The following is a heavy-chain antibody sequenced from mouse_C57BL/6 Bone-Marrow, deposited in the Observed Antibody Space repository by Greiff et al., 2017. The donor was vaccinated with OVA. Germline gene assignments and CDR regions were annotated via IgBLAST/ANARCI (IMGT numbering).Heavy chain of an antibody. CDR2: IRLKSDNYAT. D-gene: IGHD4-1*01. Sequence: EVKLVESGGGLVQPGGSMKLSCVASGFTFSNYWMNWVRQSPEKGLEWVAQIRLKSDNYATHYAESVKVRFTISRDDSKSSVYLKMNNLRAEDTGIYYCTDWDGYFDVWGTGTTVTVSS. CDR1: GFTFSNYW. V-gene: IGHV6-3*01. CDR3: TDWDGYFDV. J-gene: IGHJ1*03.